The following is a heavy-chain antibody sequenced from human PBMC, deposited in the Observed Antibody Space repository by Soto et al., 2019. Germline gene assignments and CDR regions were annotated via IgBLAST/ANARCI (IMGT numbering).Heavy chain of an antibody. J-gene: IGHJ4*02. D-gene: IGHD3-10*01. CDR1: GFTFSSYG. CDR2: ISYDGSNK. CDR3: AKDLSYYGSGSYPIDY. Sequence: AGGSLRLSCAASGFTFSSYGMHWVRQAPGKGLEWVAVISYDGSNKYYADSVKGRFTISRDNSKNTLYLQMNSLRAEDTAVYYCAKDLSYYGSGSYPIDYWGQGTLVTVSS. V-gene: IGHV3-30*18.